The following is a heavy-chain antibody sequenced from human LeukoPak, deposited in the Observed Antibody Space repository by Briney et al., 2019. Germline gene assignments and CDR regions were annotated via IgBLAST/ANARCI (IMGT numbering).Heavy chain of an antibody. CDR3: AKVAQHEGWYEGDDY. Sequence: GGSLRLSCAASGFTFSSYAMSWVRQAPGKGLEWVSGISEAGGSTFYADSVKGRFTISRDNSKNTLYLQMNSLRAEDTAVYYCAKVAQHEGWYEGDDYWGQGTLVTVSS. V-gene: IGHV3-23*01. CDR1: GFTFSSYA. D-gene: IGHD6-19*01. J-gene: IGHJ4*02. CDR2: ISEAGGST.